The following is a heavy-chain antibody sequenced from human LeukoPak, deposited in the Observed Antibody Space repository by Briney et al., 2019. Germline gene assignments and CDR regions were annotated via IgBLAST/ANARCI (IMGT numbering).Heavy chain of an antibody. CDR1: GYTFTGNY. Sequence: ASVEVSCRASGYTFTGNYIHWVRQAPGQGLEWVGWINPEDGRTNYAQRFQDRVTMTRDTSISTAYMDLSSLRSDDTAVYYCARVIGGSSGDFWGQGTLVTVSS. J-gene: IGHJ4*02. CDR2: INPEDGRT. CDR3: ARVIGGSSGDF. D-gene: IGHD2-15*01. V-gene: IGHV1-2*02.